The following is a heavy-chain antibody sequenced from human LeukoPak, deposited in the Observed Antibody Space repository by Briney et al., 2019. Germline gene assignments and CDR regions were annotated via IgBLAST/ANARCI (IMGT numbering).Heavy chain of an antibody. Sequence: PSETLSLTCTVSGGSISSGGYYWSWIRQHPGKGLEWIGYIYYSGSTYYNPSLKSRVTISVDTSKNQFSLKLSSVTAADTAVYYCARNTMVRGVMGPWVYYYYGMDVWGQGTTVTVSS. J-gene: IGHJ6*02. CDR1: GGSISSGGYY. V-gene: IGHV4-31*03. D-gene: IGHD3-10*01. CDR2: IYYSGST. CDR3: ARNTMVRGVMGPWVYYYYGMDV.